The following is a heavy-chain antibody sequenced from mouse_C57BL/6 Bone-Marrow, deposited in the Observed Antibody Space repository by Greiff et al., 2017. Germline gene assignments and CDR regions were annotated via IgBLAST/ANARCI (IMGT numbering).Heavy chain of an antibody. Sequence: VKLQESGAELVKPGASVKISCKASGYAFSSYWMNWVKQRPGKGLEWIGQIYPGDGDTNYNGKFKGKATLTADKSSSTAYMQLSSLTSEDSAVYFCARRATMITTAYYAMDYWGQGTSVTVSS. CDR2: IYPGDGDT. CDR1: GYAFSSYW. D-gene: IGHD2-4*01. CDR3: ARRATMITTAYYAMDY. J-gene: IGHJ4*01. V-gene: IGHV1-80*01.